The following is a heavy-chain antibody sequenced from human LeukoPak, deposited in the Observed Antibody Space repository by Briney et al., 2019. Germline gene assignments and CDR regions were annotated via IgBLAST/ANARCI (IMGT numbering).Heavy chain of an antibody. V-gene: IGHV1-2*02. CDR1: GYTFTAYY. CDR3: ARVSVPLGAFDI. CDR2: INPNSGGT. J-gene: IGHJ6*04. Sequence: ASVKVSCKASGYTFTAYYMHWLRQAPGQGLEWMGWINPNSGGTNYAQKFQGRVTMTRDTSISTAYMELSRLRSDDTAVYYCARVSVPLGAFDIWGKGTTVTVSS. D-gene: IGHD7-27*01.